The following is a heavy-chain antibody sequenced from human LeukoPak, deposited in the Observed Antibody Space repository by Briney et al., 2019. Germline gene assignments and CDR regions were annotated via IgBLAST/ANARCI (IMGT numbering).Heavy chain of an antibody. D-gene: IGHD6-13*01. CDR3: ARVVEGKRAASYYYYYMDV. CDR1: GGTISSGYYY. J-gene: IGHJ6*03. CDR2: IYHSGST. Sequence: PSQTLSLTCTVSGGTISSGYYYWIWIPPPPGKGLVWFGYIYHSGSTYYNPSLKSRVTISVDRSKNQFSLKLSSVTAADTAVYYCARVVEGKRAASYYYYYMDVWGKGTTVTVSS. V-gene: IGHV4-30-2*01.